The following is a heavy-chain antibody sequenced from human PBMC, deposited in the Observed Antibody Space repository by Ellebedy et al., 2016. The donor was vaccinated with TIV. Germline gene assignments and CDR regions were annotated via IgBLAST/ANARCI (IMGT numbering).Heavy chain of an antibody. CDR1: GFAFRSYA. Sequence: PGGSLRLSCAGSGFAFRSYALHWVRQAPGKGLEWVTIISHDGSIQAYADSVKGRFSISRDNSKNTVYLQMNSLGVEDTAVYYCAREAGSGWNDALDIWGQGTMVTVSS. CDR3: AREAGSGWNDALDI. D-gene: IGHD6-19*01. J-gene: IGHJ3*02. CDR2: ISHDGSIQ. V-gene: IGHV3-30*04.